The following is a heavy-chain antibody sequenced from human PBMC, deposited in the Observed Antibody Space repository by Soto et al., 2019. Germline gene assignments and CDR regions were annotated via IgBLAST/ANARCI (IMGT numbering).Heavy chain of an antibody. CDR3: ARDWKNVGDYVSYFDY. D-gene: IGHD4-17*01. J-gene: IGHJ4*02. CDR2: ISAYNGNT. V-gene: IGHV1-18*01. Sequence: GASVKVSCKASGYTFTSYGISWVRQAPGQGLEWMGWISAYNGNTNYAQKLQGRVTMTTDTSTSTAYMELRSLRSDDTAVYYCARDWKNVGDYVSYFDYWGQGTLVTVSS. CDR1: GYTFTSYG.